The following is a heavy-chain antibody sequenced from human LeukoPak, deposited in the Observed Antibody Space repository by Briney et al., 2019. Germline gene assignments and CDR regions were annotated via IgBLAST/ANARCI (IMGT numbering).Heavy chain of an antibody. J-gene: IGHJ3*02. V-gene: IGHV1-2*02. Sequence: ASVKVSCKASGYTFTGYYMHWVRQAPGQGLEWMGWINPNSGGTNYAQKFQGRVTMTEDTSTDTAYMELSSLRSEDTAVYYCATSHSGVGATNAFDIWGQGTMVTVSS. CDR2: INPNSGGT. CDR1: GYTFTGYY. CDR3: ATSHSGVGATNAFDI. D-gene: IGHD1-26*01.